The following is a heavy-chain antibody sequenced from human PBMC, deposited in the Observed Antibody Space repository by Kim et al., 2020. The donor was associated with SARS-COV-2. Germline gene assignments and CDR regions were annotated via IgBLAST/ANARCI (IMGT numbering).Heavy chain of an antibody. D-gene: IGHD3-10*01. CDR2: ISYDGSNK. CDR3: ARDQYGSGRLDY. J-gene: IGHJ4*02. Sequence: GGSLRLSCAASGFTFSSYAMHWVRQAPGKGLEWVAVISYDGSNKYYADSVKGRFTISRDNSKNTLYLQMNSLRAEDTAVYYCARDQYGSGRLDYWGQGTLVTVSS. V-gene: IGHV3-30-3*01. CDR1: GFTFSSYA.